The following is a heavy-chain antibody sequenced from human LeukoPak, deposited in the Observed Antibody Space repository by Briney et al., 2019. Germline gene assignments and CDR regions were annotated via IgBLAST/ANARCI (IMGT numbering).Heavy chain of an antibody. V-gene: IGHV4-59*01. J-gene: IGHJ4*02. CDR2: IYYSGST. CDR1: GGSISSYY. Sequence: SETLSLTCTVSGGSISSYYWSWIRQPPGKGPEWIGYIYYSGSTNYNPSLKSRVTISVDTSKNQFSLKLSSVTAADTAVYYCARDSGDYVWGSYKFDRAAEGYYFDYWGQGTLVTVSS. CDR3: ARDSGDYVWGSYKFDRAAEGYYFDY. D-gene: IGHD3-16*01.